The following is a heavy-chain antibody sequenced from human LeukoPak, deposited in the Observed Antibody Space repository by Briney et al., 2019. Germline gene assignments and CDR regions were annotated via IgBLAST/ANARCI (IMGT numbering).Heavy chain of an antibody. V-gene: IGHV3-53*01. CDR1: GFTVSSNY. Sequence: GGSLRLSCAASGFTVSSNYMSWVRQAPGKGLEWVSVIYSGGSTYYADSVKGRFTISRDNSKNTLYLQMNSLRAEDTAVYYCARDGWAAAGNHPVKYFQHWGQGTLVTVSS. CDR2: IYSGGST. J-gene: IGHJ1*01. D-gene: IGHD6-13*01. CDR3: ARDGWAAAGNHPVKYFQH.